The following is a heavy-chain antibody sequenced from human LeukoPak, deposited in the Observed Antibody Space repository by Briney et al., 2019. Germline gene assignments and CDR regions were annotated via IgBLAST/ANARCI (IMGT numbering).Heavy chain of an antibody. Sequence: ASVKVSCKASGYTFTSYAMNWVRQAPGQGLEWMGWINTNTGNPTYAQGFTGRFVFSLDASVSTAYLQICSLKAEDTAVYYCARGGGGSGWYVAWITYYGMDVWGQGTTVTVSS. J-gene: IGHJ6*02. CDR3: ARGGGGSGWYVAWITYYGMDV. CDR1: GYTFTSYA. CDR2: INTNTGNP. V-gene: IGHV7-4-1*01. D-gene: IGHD6-19*01.